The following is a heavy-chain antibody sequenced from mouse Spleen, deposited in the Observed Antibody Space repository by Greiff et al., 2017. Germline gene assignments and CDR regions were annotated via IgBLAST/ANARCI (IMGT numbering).Heavy chain of an antibody. CDR3: AKIYYGNYVGAMDY. CDR2: ISSGGST. J-gene: IGHJ4*01. Sequence: EVKLMESGGGLVKPGGSLKLSCAASGFTFSSYAMSWVRQTPEKRLEWVASISSGGSTYYPDSVKGRFTISRDNARNILYLQMSSLRSEDTAMYYCAKIYYGNYVGAMDYWGQGTSVTVSS. CDR1: GFTFSSYA. V-gene: IGHV5-6-5*01. D-gene: IGHD2-1*01.